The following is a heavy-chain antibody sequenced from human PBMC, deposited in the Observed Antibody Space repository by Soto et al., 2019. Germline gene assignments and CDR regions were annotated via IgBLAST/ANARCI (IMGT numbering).Heavy chain of an antibody. CDR1: GYSFSNYW. Sequence: GESLKISCKGSGYSFSNYWIGWVRQMPGKGLEWMGVIYPGDSETRFSPSFHGQVTISADKSIYTAYLQWRSLKASDSALYYCARQGSHFDRNSFGYWGQGTLVTVSS. D-gene: IGHD3-22*01. CDR3: ARQGSHFDRNSFGY. CDR2: IYPGDSET. J-gene: IGHJ4*02. V-gene: IGHV5-51*01.